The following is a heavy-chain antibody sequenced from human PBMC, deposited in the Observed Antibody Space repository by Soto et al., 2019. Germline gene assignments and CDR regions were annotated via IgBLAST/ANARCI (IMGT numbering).Heavy chain of an antibody. CDR1: GYTFTSYG. CDR3: ARDRGSYALDY. Sequence: QVQLVQSGAEVKKPGASVKVSCKASGYTFTSYGISWVRQAPGQGLEWMGWISANNGNTNYAQKPRGRVTMTTDPSTSTAYMSLRSLRSDATAVYYCARDRGSYALDYWGQGTLVTVSS. V-gene: IGHV1-18*01. D-gene: IGHD1-26*01. J-gene: IGHJ4*02. CDR2: ISANNGNT.